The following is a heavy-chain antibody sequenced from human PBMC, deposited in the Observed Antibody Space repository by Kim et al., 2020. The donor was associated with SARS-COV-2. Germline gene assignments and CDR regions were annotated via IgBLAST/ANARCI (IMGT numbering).Heavy chain of an antibody. CDR3: ASRGLLWFGEVLTNNWFDP. V-gene: IGHV4-61*01. CDR2: IYYSGST. J-gene: IGHJ5*02. CDR1: GGSVSSGSYY. Sequence: SETLSLTCTVSGGSVSSGSYYWSWIRQPPGKGLEWIGYIYYSGSTNYNPSLKSRVTISVDTSKNQFSLKLSSVTAADTAVYYCASRGLLWFGEVLTNNWFDPWGQGTLVTVSS. D-gene: IGHD3-10*01.